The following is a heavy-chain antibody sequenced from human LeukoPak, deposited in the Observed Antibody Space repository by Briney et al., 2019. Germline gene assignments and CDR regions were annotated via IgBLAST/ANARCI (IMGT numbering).Heavy chain of an antibody. V-gene: IGHV4-30-4*08. CDR1: GGSISSGDNY. CDR3: AREVYDSGGNWFDP. D-gene: IGHD5/OR15-5a*01. Sequence: SETLSLTCTVSGGSISSGDNYWSWIRQPPGKGLEWIGYIYYSGSTYYNPSLKSRVTISVDTSKNQFSLKLSSVTAADTAVYYCAREVYDSGGNWFDPWGQGTLVTVSS. CDR2: IYYSGST. J-gene: IGHJ5*02.